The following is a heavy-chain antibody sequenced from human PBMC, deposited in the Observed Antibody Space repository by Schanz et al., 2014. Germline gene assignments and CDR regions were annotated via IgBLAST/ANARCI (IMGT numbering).Heavy chain of an antibody. V-gene: IGHV3-23*01. CDR2: ISGSGGST. CDR1: GFTFTNYA. Sequence: ASGFTFTNYAMPWVRQAPGKGLEWASAISGSGGSTYYADAVRGRFSIFRDNSKNQLYLHMSSPSPKGPAAYVRMKGYMSMRMFRDY. D-gene: IGHD3-3*02. J-gene: IGHJ4*01. CDR3: MKGYMSMRMFRDY.